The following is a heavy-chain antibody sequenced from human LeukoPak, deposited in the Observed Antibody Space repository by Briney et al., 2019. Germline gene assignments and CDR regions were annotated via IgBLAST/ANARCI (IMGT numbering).Heavy chain of an antibody. CDR3: ARGNLYYYDSREVRGIYFDY. Sequence: ASVTVSCKASGYTFTSYDINWVRQAPGQGLEWMGWMNPKSGNTGYAQKFQGRVTITRNTSISTAYTELSSLRSEDTAVYYCARGNLYYYDSREVRGIYFDYWGQGTLVTVSS. CDR2: MNPKSGNT. J-gene: IGHJ4*02. V-gene: IGHV1-8*03. CDR1: GYTFTSYD. D-gene: IGHD3-22*01.